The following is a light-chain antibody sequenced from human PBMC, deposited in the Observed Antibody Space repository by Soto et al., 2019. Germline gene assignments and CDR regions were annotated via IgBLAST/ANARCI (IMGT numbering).Light chain of an antibody. CDR3: QVWIGTSDNTGV. CDR1: IIGSKG. Sequence: SCELTQPASVSVAPGQTARITCEGDIIGSKGVHWYQQKPGQAPVLVVYDDSGRPSVIPERFSGSNSVNTASLTLSRVEAGDEADYYCQVWIGTSDNTGVFGPGTKVTVL. J-gene: IGLJ1*01. CDR2: DDS. V-gene: IGLV3-21*02.